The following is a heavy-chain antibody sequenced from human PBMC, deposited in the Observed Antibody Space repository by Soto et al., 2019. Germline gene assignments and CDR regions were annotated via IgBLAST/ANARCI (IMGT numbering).Heavy chain of an antibody. Sequence: SETLSLTCAVSGGSISSGGYSWSWIRQPPGKGLEWIGYIYHSGSTYYNPSLKSRVTISVDRSKNQFSLKLSSVTAADTAVYYCARLGFGVNILRGGWRAFDIWGQGTMVTVSS. J-gene: IGHJ3*02. CDR1: GGSISSGGYS. D-gene: IGHD3-10*01. V-gene: IGHV4-30-2*01. CDR3: ARLGFGVNILRGGWRAFDI. CDR2: IYHSGST.